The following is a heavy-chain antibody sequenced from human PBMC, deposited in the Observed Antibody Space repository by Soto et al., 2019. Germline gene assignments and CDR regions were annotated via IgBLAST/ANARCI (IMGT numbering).Heavy chain of an antibody. V-gene: IGHV4-31*03. CDR1: GDSIGTGGYY. CDR2: IHYSGNT. J-gene: IGHJ4*02. Sequence: QVQLQESGPGLVKPSQTLSLTCTVSGDSIGTGGYYWDWIRQHLGKGPEWIGYIHYSGNTYYNPSLKSRLTISLDTSKNQFSLHLSSVTAADTAVYYCATNHDDISGRTPLLFDSWGQGTLVTVSS. CDR3: ATNHDDISGRTPLLFDS. D-gene: IGHD3-22*01.